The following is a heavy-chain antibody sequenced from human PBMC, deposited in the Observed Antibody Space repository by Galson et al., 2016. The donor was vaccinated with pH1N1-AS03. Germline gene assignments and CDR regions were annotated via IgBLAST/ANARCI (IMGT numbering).Heavy chain of an antibody. CDR1: GYTFTTYG. J-gene: IGHJ4*02. CDR3: VRESEISGVVFFNY. D-gene: IGHD3-3*01. V-gene: IGHV1-18*01. CDR2: ISAYYGDT. Sequence: SVKVSCKAPGYTFTTYGISWVRQAPGQGLEWMGWISAYYGDTHFAHKFQERVTLTRDTSTATAYMEVRNLRSDDTAVYYCVRESEISGVVFFNYRGQGTLVTVSS.